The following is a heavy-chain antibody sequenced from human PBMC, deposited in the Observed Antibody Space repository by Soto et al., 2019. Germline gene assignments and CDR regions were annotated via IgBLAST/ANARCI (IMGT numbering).Heavy chain of an antibody. CDR2: INHSGST. J-gene: IGHJ5*02. D-gene: IGHD6-19*01. Sequence: ETLSLTCAVYGGSFSGYYWSWIRQPPGKGLEWIGEINHSGSTNYNPSLKSRVTISVDTSKNQFSLKLSSVTAADTAVYYCARGQRTVAPWGQGTLVTVSS. CDR1: GGSFSGYY. V-gene: IGHV4-34*01. CDR3: ARGQRTVAP.